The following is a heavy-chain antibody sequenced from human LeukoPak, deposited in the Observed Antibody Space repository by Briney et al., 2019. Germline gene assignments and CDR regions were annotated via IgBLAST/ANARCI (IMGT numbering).Heavy chain of an antibody. D-gene: IGHD1-1*01. CDR1: GGSISSSNW. CDR2: IYHSGST. Sequence: PSETLSLTCTVSGGSISSSNWWSWVRQPPGKGLEWIGEIYHSGSTNYNPSLKSRVTISVDKSKNQFSLKLRSVTAADTAVYYCARHRTRLNWFDPWSQGTLVTVSS. V-gene: IGHV4-4*02. J-gene: IGHJ5*02. CDR3: ARHRTRLNWFDP.